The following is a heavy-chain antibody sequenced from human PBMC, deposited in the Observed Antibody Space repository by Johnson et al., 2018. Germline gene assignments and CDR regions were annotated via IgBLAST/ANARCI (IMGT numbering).Heavy chain of an antibody. Sequence: QLVESGPEVKKPGTSVKVSCKASGFTFTSSAVQWVRQARGQRLEWIGWIVVGSGNTNYAQKFQERVTITRDMSTSTAYMELSSLRSADTAGYYCAADKTSSSSARYYYYGMDVWGQGTTVTVS. CDR2: IVVGSGNT. J-gene: IGHJ6*02. D-gene: IGHD6-6*01. V-gene: IGHV1-58*01. CDR3: AADKTSSSSARYYYYGMDV. CDR1: GFTFTSSA.